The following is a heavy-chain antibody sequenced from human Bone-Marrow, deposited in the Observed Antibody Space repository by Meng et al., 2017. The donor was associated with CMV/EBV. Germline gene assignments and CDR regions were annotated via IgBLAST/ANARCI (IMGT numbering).Heavy chain of an antibody. D-gene: IGHD1-26*01. CDR1: GFSLSTSGVG. CDR2: IYWNDDK. J-gene: IGHJ3*02. CDR3: PRMEGAGSLGAFDI. Sequence: SCPTLVKPTQTLTLTCTFSGFSLSTSGVGVGWIRQPPGKALEWLALIYWNDDKRYSPSLKSRLTISKDTSKSQVVLTMTNMDPVDTATYYCPRMEGAGSLGAFDIWGQGTMVTVSS. V-gene: IGHV2-5*01.